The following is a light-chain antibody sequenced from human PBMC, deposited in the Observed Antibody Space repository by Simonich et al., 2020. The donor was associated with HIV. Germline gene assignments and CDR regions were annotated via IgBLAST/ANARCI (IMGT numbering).Light chain of an antibody. Sequence: DIQMTQSPSSLSASVGDRVTITCRASQSISSYLNWYQQKPGKAPKLLIYDASSLQSGVPSRFSGSGSGTDFTLTISSLQPEDFATYSCQQSYSTPYTFGQGTKLEIK. CDR2: DAS. V-gene: IGKV1-39*01. CDR1: QSISSY. CDR3: QQSYSTPYT. J-gene: IGKJ2*01.